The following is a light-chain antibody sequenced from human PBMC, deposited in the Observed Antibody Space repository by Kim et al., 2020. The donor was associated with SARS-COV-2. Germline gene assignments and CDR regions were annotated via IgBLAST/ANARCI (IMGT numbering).Light chain of an antibody. CDR3: QQSYNSPYT. Sequence: SASVRAGVTITCRSSHSISSYLNWYQQKPRKTPNLLIYSASSLRSGLPSRFSGSGSGTDFTLTIGGLQPEDFASYYCQQSYNSPYTFGQGTMLEI. CDR1: HSISSY. CDR2: SAS. V-gene: IGKV1-39*01. J-gene: IGKJ2*01.